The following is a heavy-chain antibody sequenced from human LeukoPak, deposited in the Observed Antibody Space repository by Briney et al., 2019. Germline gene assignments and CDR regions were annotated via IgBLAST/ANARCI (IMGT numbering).Heavy chain of an antibody. Sequence: GGSLTLSCSASGFTSRNFWMRWVRPAPGEGRVWLANINQDGRAKYYVYAVKGRFTISRDNANNSLYLEMNSLRGKDTAVYYCTASDDSSGNNWGKGTLVTVSS. CDR2: INQDGRAK. CDR1: GFTSRNFW. V-gene: IGHV3-7*01. CDR3: TASDDSSGNN. J-gene: IGHJ1*01. D-gene: IGHD3-22*01.